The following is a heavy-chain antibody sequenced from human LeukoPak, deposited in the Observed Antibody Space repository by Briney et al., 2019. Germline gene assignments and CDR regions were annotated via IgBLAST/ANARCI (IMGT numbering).Heavy chain of an antibody. V-gene: IGHV3-23*01. Sequence: GGSLRLSCAASEFTFGTYAMNWVRQAPGKGLEWVSDISGSGGTTYYADSVKGRFTISRDNSKNTLYLQMNSLRADDTAVYYCARSGRGGAFDIWGQGTMVTVSS. CDR2: ISGSGGTT. CDR1: EFTFGTYA. J-gene: IGHJ3*02. D-gene: IGHD1-26*01. CDR3: ARSGRGGAFDI.